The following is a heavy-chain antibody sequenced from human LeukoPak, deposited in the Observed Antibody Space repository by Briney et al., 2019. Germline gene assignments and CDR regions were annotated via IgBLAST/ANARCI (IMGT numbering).Heavy chain of an antibody. CDR2: ISYNWSN. V-gene: IGHV4-59*01. CDR1: GASITTDY. D-gene: IGHD6-19*01. Sequence: PSETLSLTCTVSGASITTDYWSWIRQSPGKGLEWIGYISYNWSNNYNPSLKSRGTISVDTSKNQLSLTLISVTAADTAVYFCTRGERLGPDSWGQGTLVTVSS. J-gene: IGHJ5*02. CDR3: TRGERLGPDS.